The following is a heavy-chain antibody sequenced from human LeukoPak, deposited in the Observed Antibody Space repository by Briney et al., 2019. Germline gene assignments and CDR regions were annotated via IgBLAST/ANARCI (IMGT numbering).Heavy chain of an antibody. CDR2: ISSSGSTI. V-gene: IGHV3-11*04. Sequence: LSLTCAVYGGSFSGYYWSWIRQPPGKGLEWVSYISSSGSTIYYADSVKGRFTISRDNAKNSLYLQMNSLRAEDTAVYYCARVKTWYSPIDYWGQGTLVTVSS. CDR1: GGSFSGYY. D-gene: IGHD2-15*01. J-gene: IGHJ4*02. CDR3: ARVKTWYSPIDY.